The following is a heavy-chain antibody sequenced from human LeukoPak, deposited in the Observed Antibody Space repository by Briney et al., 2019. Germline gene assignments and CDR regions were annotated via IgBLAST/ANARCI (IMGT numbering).Heavy chain of an antibody. CDR1: GCTISSYY. CDR2: IYYSGST. CDR3: ARDIGTGIAAAGTGGPDYYYYMDV. J-gene: IGHJ6*03. D-gene: IGHD6-13*01. V-gene: IGHV4-59*01. Sequence: SETLSLTCTASGCTISSYYWSWIRQPPGKGLEWIGNIYYSGSTNYNPSLKSRVTISVDTSKNQYSLKLSSVTAADTAVYYCARDIGTGIAAAGTGGPDYYYYMDVWGKGTTVTVSS.